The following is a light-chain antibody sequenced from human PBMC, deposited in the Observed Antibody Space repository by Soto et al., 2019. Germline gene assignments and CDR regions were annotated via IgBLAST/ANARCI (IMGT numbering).Light chain of an antibody. J-gene: IGLJ1*01. CDR3: SSYTSSSTYV. V-gene: IGLV2-14*01. CDR1: SSDVGGYNY. CDR2: EVS. Sequence: QSVLTQPASVSGSPGQSITISCTGTSSDVGGYNYVSWYQQHPGKAPKLMIYEVSNRPSGVSNRFSGPKSGNTASLTISGLQAEDEADYYCSSYTSSSTYVFGNGTKVTV.